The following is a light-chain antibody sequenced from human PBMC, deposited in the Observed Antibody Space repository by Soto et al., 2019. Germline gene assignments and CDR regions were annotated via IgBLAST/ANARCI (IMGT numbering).Light chain of an antibody. Sequence: EIVWTLSPSTLSLSPGERAPLSCRASQSVTSNFAWYQQKPGQAPRLLIYGASTRATGIPARFSGSGSGTEFTLTISSLQSEDFAVYYCQQYNNWPLTVGQGSKADIK. J-gene: IGKJ1*01. CDR2: GAS. CDR3: QQYNNWPLT. V-gene: IGKV3-15*01. CDR1: QSVTSN.